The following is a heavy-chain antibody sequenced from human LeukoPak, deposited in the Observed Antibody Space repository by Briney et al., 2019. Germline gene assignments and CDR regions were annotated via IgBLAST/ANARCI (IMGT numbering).Heavy chain of an antibody. J-gene: IGHJ4*02. V-gene: IGHV3-48*02. D-gene: IGHD3-22*01. CDR3: ARDTRYYYDSSGLPIDY. Sequence: GGSLRLSCAASGFTFSRYSMNWVRQAPGKGLEWVSYISSSRSSIYYADSVKGRFTISSDNAKNSLYLQMSSLRDEDTAVYYCARDTRYYYDSSGLPIDYWGQGTLVTVSS. CDR1: GFTFSRYS. CDR2: ISSSRSSI.